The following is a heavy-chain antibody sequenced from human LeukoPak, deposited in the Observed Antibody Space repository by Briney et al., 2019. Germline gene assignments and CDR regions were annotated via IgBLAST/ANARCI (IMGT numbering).Heavy chain of an antibody. CDR1: GGFISSGNW. V-gene: IGHV4-4*02. CDR2: IHHSVGT. J-gene: IGHJ4*02. CDR3: ARKGPTTIADY. Sequence: SGTLSLTCAVSGGFISSGNWWGWFRQPPGKGLEWIGEIHHSVGTNYNPPLKSRVAVSMDKSKNQFSLRVTSVTAADTAMYYCARKGPTTIADYWGRGTLVTVSS. D-gene: IGHD1-1*01.